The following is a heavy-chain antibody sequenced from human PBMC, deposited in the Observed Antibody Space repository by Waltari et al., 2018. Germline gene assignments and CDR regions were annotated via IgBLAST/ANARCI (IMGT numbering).Heavy chain of an antibody. CDR2: LESCGTT. V-gene: IGHV3-53*01. CDR3: ARGGSSVLTDGY. CDR1: GLTVSSTY. D-gene: IGHD1-26*01. Sequence: EVQLVESGGGLIQPGGSLSLSCAASGLTVSSTYMSWVSQVPGEVLEGSLVLESCGTTHYAEAVNGRFTISRDNSKTPLYRQMNSLRAEDTAVYYCARGGSSVLTDGYWGQGTLVTVSS. J-gene: IGHJ4*02.